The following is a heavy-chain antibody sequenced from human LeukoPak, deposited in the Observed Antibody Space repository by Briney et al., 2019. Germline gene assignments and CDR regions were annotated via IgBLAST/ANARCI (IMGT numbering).Heavy chain of an antibody. CDR3: AGQWLRLGPIDY. Sequence: GGSLRLSCAASGFTFSNYAMNWVRQAPGKGLQWVSSISGSGGNTYYADSVKGRFTISRDNSKDTLYLQMNSLRVDDTAVYYCAGQWLRLGPIDYWGQGTLVSVSS. CDR2: ISGSGGNT. V-gene: IGHV3-23*01. D-gene: IGHD5-12*01. CDR1: GFTFSNYA. J-gene: IGHJ4*02.